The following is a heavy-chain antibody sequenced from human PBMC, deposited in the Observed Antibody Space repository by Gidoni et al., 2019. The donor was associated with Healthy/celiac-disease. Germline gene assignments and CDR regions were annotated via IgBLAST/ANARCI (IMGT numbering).Heavy chain of an antibody. CDR3: AKKKPYCHYYDSSGYYYRFAPQNWFDP. V-gene: IGHV4-34*01. J-gene: IGHJ5*02. Sequence: QVQLQQWGAGLLKPSATLSLTCAVYGGSFSGYYRSWIRQPPGKGLEWIGELNHGGRTHYNPSLKSRVTISVDTSKNQFSLKLSSVTAADTAVYYCAKKKPYCHYYDSSGYYYRFAPQNWFDPWGQGTLVTVSS. CDR2: LNHGGRT. CDR1: GGSFSGYY. D-gene: IGHD3-22*01.